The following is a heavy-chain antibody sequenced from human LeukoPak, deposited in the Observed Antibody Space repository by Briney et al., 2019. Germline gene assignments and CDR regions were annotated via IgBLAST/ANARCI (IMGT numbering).Heavy chain of an antibody. V-gene: IGHV1-8*03. J-gene: IGHJ3*02. CDR3: ASQVNSGSYSRAFDI. Sequence: ASVKVSCKASGYTFTSYDINWVRQATGQGLEWMGWMNPNSGNTGYAQKFQGRVTITRNTSISTAYMELSSLRSDDTAVYYCASQVNSGSYSRAFDIWGQETMVTVSS. CDR1: GYTFTSYD. D-gene: IGHD1-26*01. CDR2: MNPNSGNT.